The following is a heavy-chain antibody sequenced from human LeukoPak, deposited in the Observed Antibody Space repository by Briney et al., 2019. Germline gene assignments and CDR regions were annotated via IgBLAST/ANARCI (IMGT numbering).Heavy chain of an antibody. V-gene: IGHV4-59*01. CDR2: VSDGGRT. Sequence: ASETLSLTCSVSGGSITSYYWSWIRQPPGKGLEWIGHVSDGGRTNYSPSLRGRVSISVDTSKNQFSLKLNSVTAADTAVYFCARASTTFDDWGQGTLVTVSS. CDR1: GGSITSYY. D-gene: IGHD1-14*01. J-gene: IGHJ4*02. CDR3: ARASTTFDD.